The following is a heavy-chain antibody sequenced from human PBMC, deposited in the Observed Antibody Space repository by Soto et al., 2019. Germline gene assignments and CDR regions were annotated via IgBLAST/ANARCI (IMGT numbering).Heavy chain of an antibody. V-gene: IGHV3-7*05. CDR3: AREAV. CDR1: GFTFSGYW. J-gene: IGHJ6*02. Sequence: EVQLVESGGGLVQPGGSLRLSCAASGFTFSGYWMSWVRQAQGKGLEWVANIKQDGSEQFYVDSVKGRFTISRDNAKNALYLQINSLRAEDTAVYYCAREAVWGQGTTVTVSS. CDR2: IKQDGSEQ.